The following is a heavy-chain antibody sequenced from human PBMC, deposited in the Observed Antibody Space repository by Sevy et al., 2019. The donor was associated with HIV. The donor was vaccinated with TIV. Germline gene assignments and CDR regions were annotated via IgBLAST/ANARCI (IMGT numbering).Heavy chain of an antibody. J-gene: IGHJ6*02. CDR2: ISGSGGST. Sequence: GGSLRLSCAASGFTFSSYAMSWVRQAPGKGLEWVSAISGSGGSTYYADSVKGRFTISRDNSKNTLYLQMNSLRAEDTAVYYCAKGYCNSTSCYWEPKNYGMDVWGQGTTVTVSS. D-gene: IGHD2-2*01. V-gene: IGHV3-23*01. CDR3: AKGYCNSTSCYWEPKNYGMDV. CDR1: GFTFSSYA.